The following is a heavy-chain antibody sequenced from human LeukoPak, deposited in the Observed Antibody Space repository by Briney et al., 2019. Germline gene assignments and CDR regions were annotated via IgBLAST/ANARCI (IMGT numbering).Heavy chain of an antibody. CDR3: ARDIPSGDYAFDI. D-gene: IGHD4-17*01. CDR1: GGSFSGYY. CDR2: INHSGST. Sequence: SETLSLTCAVYGGSFSGYYWSWIRQPPGKGLEWIGEINHSGSTNYNPSLESRVTISVDTSKNQFSLKLSSVTAADTAVYYCARDIPSGDYAFDIWGRGTMVTVSS. V-gene: IGHV4-34*01. J-gene: IGHJ3*02.